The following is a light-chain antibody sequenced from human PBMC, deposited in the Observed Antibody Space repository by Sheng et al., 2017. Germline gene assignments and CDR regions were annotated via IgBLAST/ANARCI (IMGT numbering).Light chain of an antibody. Sequence: EIVMTQSPATLSVSPGERATLSCRASQGVGSNLAWYQQKPGHTPRLLIYGASTRATGIPARFSGSRSGTEFSLTISSLQSEDFAVYYCQQYNDWPLTFGGGTKVDIK. J-gene: IGKJ4*01. CDR1: QGVGSN. CDR3: QQYNDWPLT. V-gene: IGKV3-15*01. CDR2: GAS.